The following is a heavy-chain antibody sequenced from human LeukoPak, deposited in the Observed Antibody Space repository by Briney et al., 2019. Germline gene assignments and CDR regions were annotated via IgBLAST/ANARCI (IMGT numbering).Heavy chain of an antibody. CDR1: GFTFSSYG. Sequence: PGGSLRHSCAASGFTFSSYGMHWVRQAPGKGLERVAFIRYDGSNKYYADSVKGRFTISRDNSKNTLYLQMNSLRAEDTAVYYCAKLLWFGEFFDYWGQGTLVTVSS. D-gene: IGHD3-10*01. CDR2: IRYDGSNK. J-gene: IGHJ4*02. CDR3: AKLLWFGEFFDY. V-gene: IGHV3-30*02.